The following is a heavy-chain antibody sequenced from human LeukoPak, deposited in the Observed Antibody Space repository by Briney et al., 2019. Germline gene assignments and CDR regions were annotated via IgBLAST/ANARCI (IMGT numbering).Heavy chain of an antibody. V-gene: IGHV3-48*04. Sequence: PGGSLRLSCAASGFTFSSYSMNWVRQAPGKGLEWVSFISSSSSTIYYADSVKGRFTISRDNAKNSLYLQMNSLRAEDTAVYFCARDLASSWWAYYYGMDVWGQGTTVTVSS. J-gene: IGHJ6*02. CDR2: ISSSSSTI. CDR1: GFTFSSYS. D-gene: IGHD6-13*01. CDR3: ARDLASSWWAYYYGMDV.